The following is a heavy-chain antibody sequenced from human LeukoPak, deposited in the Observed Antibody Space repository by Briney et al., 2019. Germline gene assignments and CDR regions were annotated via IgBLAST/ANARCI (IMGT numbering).Heavy chain of an antibody. D-gene: IGHD2-2*01. Sequence: PSETLSLTCTVSGGSFSNTSYYWGWIRRPPGKGLEWIGSIYYSGSTYYNPSLKSRVTISVDTSNNQFSLKLSSVTATDTAVYYCARHSSLRSPFEYWGEGTLVTVSS. CDR1: GGSFSNTSYY. CDR2: IYYSGST. V-gene: IGHV4-39*01. CDR3: ARHSSLRSPFEY. J-gene: IGHJ4*02.